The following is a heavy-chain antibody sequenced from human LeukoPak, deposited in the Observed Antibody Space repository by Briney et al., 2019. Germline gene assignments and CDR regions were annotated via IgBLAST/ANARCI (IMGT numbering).Heavy chain of an antibody. CDR3: AKEGGEGAAAGDYYFDY. CDR2: ISGSGGST. D-gene: IGHD6-13*01. CDR1: GFTFSSYA. J-gene: IGHJ4*02. V-gene: IGHV3-23*01. Sequence: GSLRLSCAASGFTFSSYAMSWVRQAPGKGLEWVSAISGSGGSTYCADSVKGRFTISRDNSKNTLYLQMNSLRAEDTAVYYCAKEGGEGAAAGDYYFDYWGQGTLVTVSS.